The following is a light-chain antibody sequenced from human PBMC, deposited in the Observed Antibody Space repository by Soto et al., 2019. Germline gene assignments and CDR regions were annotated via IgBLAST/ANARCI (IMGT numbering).Light chain of an antibody. CDR1: SSDVGGYNY. V-gene: IGLV2-14*01. J-gene: IGLJ3*02. Sequence: QSALTQPASVSGSPGQSITISCTGTSSDVGGYNYVSWYQQHPGKAPKIMIYEVSNRPSWVSDRFSGSKSGNTASLTISGLQAEDEADYYCSSYTSTTNWVFGGGTKLTVL. CDR3: SSYTSTTNWV. CDR2: EVS.